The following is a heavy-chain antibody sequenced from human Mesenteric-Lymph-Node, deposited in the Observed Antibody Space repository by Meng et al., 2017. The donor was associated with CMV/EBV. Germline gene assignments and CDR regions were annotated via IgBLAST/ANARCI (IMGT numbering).Heavy chain of an antibody. D-gene: IGHD3-9*01. CDR1: GYAFTGYY. V-gene: IGHV1-2*02. Sequence: ASVKVSCKASGYAFTGYYIHWVRLAPGQGLEWMGWINPSSGGTDYAQKFQGRVTVTSDTSIGTAYMELSRLRSDDTAVYYCARTGDFDYWGQGTLVTVSS. J-gene: IGHJ4*02. CDR2: INPSSGGT. CDR3: ARTGDFDY.